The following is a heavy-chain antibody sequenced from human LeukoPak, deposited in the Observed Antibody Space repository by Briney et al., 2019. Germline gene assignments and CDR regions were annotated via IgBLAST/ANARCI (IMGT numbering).Heavy chain of an antibody. J-gene: IGHJ4*02. D-gene: IGHD6-19*01. V-gene: IGHV1-2*06. CDR2: INPNSGGT. CDR1: GYTFTGYY. CDR3: AREKYSSGWYYFDY. Sequence: APVKVSCKASGYTFTGYYMHWVRQAPGQGLEWMGRINPNSGGTNYAQKFQGRVTMTRDTSISTAYMELSRLRSDGTAVYYCAREKYSSGWYYFDYWGQGTLVTVSS.